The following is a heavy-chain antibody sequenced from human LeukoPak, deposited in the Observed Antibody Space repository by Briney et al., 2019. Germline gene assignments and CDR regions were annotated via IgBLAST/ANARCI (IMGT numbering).Heavy chain of an antibody. V-gene: IGHV1-18*01. J-gene: IGHJ3*02. CDR3: AREGCSSTSCYLVHAFDI. CDR1: GYSFTSYS. D-gene: IGHD2-2*01. Sequence: ASVKVSCKTSGYSFTSYSITWVRQAPGQGLEWMGWISAYNGNTNYAQKLQGRVTVTTDTSTSTAYMELSSLRSEDTAVYYCAREGCSSTSCYLVHAFDIWGQGTMVTVSS. CDR2: ISAYNGNT.